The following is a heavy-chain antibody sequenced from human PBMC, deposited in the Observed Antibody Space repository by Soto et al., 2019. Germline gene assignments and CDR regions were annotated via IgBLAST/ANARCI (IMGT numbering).Heavy chain of an antibody. CDR2: IYYSGST. CDR1: GGSISSGGYY. CDR3: ATVPKEHYYDSSGHFDY. V-gene: IGHV4-31*03. D-gene: IGHD3-22*01. Sequence: SSETLSLTCTVSGGSISSGGYYWSWIRQHPGKGLEWIGYIYYSGSTYYNPSLKSRVTISVDTSKNQFSLKLSSVTAADTAVYYCATVPKEHYYDSSGHFDYWGQGTLVTVSS. J-gene: IGHJ4*02.